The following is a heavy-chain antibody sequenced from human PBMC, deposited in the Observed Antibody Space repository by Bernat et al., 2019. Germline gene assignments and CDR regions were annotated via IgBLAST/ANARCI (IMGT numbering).Heavy chain of an antibody. Sequence: QVQLVESGGGVVQPGRSLRLSCAASGFTFSSYAMHWVRQAPGKGLEWVAVISYDGSNKYYADSVKGRFTISRDNSKNTLYLQMNSLRAEDTAVYYCARVQYYYDSSGYYFPYWGQRTLVTVSS. CDR3: ARVQYYYDSSGYYFPY. J-gene: IGHJ4*02. V-gene: IGHV3-30-3*01. CDR1: GFTFSSYA. D-gene: IGHD3-22*01. CDR2: ISYDGSNK.